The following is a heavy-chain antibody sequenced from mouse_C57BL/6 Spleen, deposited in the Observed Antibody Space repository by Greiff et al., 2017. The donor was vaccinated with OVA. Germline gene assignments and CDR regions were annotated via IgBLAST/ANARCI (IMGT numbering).Heavy chain of an antibody. Sequence: EVQRVESGPELVKPGASVKISCKASGYSFTGYYMNWVKQSPEKSLEWIGEINPSTGGTTYNQKFKAKATLTVDKSSSTAYMQLKSLTSEDSAVYYCARSQTAQGRGFAYWGQGTLVTVSA. J-gene: IGHJ3*01. V-gene: IGHV1-42*01. CDR2: INPSTGGT. CDR1: GYSFTGYY. CDR3: ARSQTAQGRGFAY. D-gene: IGHD3-2*02.